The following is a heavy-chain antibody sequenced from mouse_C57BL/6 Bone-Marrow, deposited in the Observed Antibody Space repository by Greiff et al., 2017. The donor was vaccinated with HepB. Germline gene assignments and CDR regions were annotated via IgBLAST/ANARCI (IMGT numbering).Heavy chain of an antibody. V-gene: IGHV14-4*01. CDR1: GFNIKDDY. CDR2: IDPENGDT. J-gene: IGHJ2*01. CDR3: TTGDYGD. Sequence: EVQLQQSGAELVRPGASVRLSCTASGFNIKDDYMHWVKQRPEQGLEWIGWIDPENGDTEYASKFQGKATITADTSSNTAYLQLSSLTSEDTAVYYCTTGDYGDGGQGTTLTVSS. D-gene: IGHD1-2*01.